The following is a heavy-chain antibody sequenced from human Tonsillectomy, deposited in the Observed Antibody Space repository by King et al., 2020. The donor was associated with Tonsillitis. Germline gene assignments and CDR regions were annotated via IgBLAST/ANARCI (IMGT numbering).Heavy chain of an antibody. D-gene: IGHD1-7*01. Sequence: VQLVESGGGVVQPGRSLRLSCAASGFTFSSYGMHWVRQAPGKGLEWVAVISYDGSNKYYADSVKGRFTISRDNSKNTLYLQMNSLRAEDTAVYYCAKDGYNWNYDLNENYFDYWGQGTLVTVSS. CDR1: GFTFSSYG. J-gene: IGHJ4*02. CDR3: AKDGYNWNYDLNENYFDY. V-gene: IGHV3-30*18. CDR2: ISYDGSNK.